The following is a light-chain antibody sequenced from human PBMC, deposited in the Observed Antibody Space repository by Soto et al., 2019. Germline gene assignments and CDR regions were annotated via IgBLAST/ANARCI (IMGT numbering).Light chain of an antibody. V-gene: IGKV1-39*01. CDR1: QSISSY. Sequence: DIQMTQSPSSLSASVGDRVTITCRASQSISSYLNWYQQKPGKAPKLLIYGASSLQSGVPSRFSGGGSVTDFTLTISSLQPEDFATYYCQQSYSTPRTFGQGTKVEIK. CDR2: GAS. CDR3: QQSYSTPRT. J-gene: IGKJ1*01.